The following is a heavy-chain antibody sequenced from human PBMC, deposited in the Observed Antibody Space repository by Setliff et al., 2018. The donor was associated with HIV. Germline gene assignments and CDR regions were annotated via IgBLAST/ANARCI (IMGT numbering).Heavy chain of an antibody. J-gene: IGHJ3*02. CDR3: AITSRGYSLQRGGAFDI. CDR1: GDTFTTYV. D-gene: IGHD3-22*01. CDR2: RSPIFSTT. Sequence: SVKVSCKGSGDTFTTYVVSWVRQAPGQGLEWMGGRSPIFSTTNYAQKFQGRVTITTDESTNRAYMELSSLRSEDTAVYYCAITSRGYSLQRGGAFDIWGQGTLVTVSS. V-gene: IGHV1-69*05.